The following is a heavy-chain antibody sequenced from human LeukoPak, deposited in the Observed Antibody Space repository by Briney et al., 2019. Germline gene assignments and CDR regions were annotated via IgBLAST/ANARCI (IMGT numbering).Heavy chain of an antibody. V-gene: IGHV4-34*01. CDR1: GGSFSGYY. Sequence: SETLSLTCAVYGGSFSGYYWSWIRQPPGKGLEWIGEINHCGSTNYNPSLKSRVTISVDASKNQFSLKLSSVTAADTAVYYCARGVVRMGYSSGWVSSRAGDYYYYMDVWGKGTTVTISS. D-gene: IGHD6-19*01. CDR2: INHCGST. J-gene: IGHJ6*03. CDR3: ARGVVRMGYSSGWVSSRAGDYYYYMDV.